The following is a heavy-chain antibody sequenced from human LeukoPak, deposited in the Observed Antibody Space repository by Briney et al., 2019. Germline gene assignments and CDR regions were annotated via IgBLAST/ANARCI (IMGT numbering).Heavy chain of an antibody. CDR1: GYNFTTYW. CDR2: IYPGDSDT. D-gene: IGHD5-24*01. V-gene: IGHV5-51*01. CDR3: ARQKEMATIDY. Sequence: GESLKISCKGSGYNFTTYWIGWVRQMPGKGLEWMGIIYPGDSDTRYSPSFQGQVTISADKSISTAYLQWSSLKASDTAIYYCARQKEMATIDYWGQGTLVTVSS. J-gene: IGHJ4*02.